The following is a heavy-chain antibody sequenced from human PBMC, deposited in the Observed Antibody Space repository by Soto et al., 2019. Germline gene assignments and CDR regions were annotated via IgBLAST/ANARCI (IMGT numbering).Heavy chain of an antibody. J-gene: IGHJ5*02. CDR3: AKAGNYGSGSYWTGGWNTFQNANWFDP. CDR2: ISGSGGST. CDR1: GFTFSSYA. V-gene: IGHV3-23*01. D-gene: IGHD3-10*01. Sequence: GGSLRLSCSASGFTFSSYAMSWVRQAPGKGLEWVSAISGSGGSTYYADSVKGRFTISRDNSKNTLYLQMNSLRAEDTAVYYCAKAGNYGSGSYWTGGWNTFQNANWFDPWGQGTLVTVSS.